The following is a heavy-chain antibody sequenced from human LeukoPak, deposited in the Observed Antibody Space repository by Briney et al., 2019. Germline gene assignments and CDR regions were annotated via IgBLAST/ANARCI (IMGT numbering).Heavy chain of an antibody. D-gene: IGHD3-9*01. J-gene: IGHJ4*02. V-gene: IGHV4-34*01. Sequence: SETLSLTCAVYGGSFSGYYWSWIRQPPGKGLEWIGEINHSGSTNYNPSLKSRVTISVDTSKNQFSLKLSSVTAADTAVYYCARGVVLRYFDWLLKPNTRTLDYWGQGTLVTVSS. CDR3: ARGVVLRYFDWLLKPNTRTLDY. CDR2: INHSGST. CDR1: GGSFSGYY.